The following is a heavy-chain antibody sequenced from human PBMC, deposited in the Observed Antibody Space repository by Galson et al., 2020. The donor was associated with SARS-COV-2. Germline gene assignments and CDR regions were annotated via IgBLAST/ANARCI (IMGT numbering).Heavy chain of an antibody. CDR1: GYSLSELS. V-gene: IGHV1-24*01. CDR2: FDSQYGQT. CDR3: TGSSFGVLFSSFDY. D-gene: IGHD3-10*01. J-gene: IGHJ4*02. Sequence: ASAKVTCKISGYSLSELSKHWVRQATGNGLEWMGGFDSQYGQTVYPQKFQDRGTMTEDTSTDTAYMEVSSLRSEDTAVYYCTGSSFGVLFSSFDYWGQGTLFTVSS.